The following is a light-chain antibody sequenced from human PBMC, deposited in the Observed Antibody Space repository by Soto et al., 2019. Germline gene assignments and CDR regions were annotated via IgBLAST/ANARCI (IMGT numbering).Light chain of an antibody. Sequence: EIVLTQSPATLALSPGERATLACRASQSVSNYLGWYQQKPGQAPRLLIYDASNRATGIPAKFSGSGSGTDITLTISSLEPGDFAVYYCQQRITGPLTVGGGSKVEIK. CDR2: DAS. CDR1: QSVSNY. V-gene: IGKV3-11*01. J-gene: IGKJ4*01. CDR3: QQRITGPLT.